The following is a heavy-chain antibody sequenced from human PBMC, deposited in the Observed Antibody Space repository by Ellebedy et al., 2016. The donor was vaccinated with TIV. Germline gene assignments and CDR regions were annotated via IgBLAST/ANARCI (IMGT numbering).Heavy chain of an antibody. CDR1: RFRFNTYW. Sequence: GGSLRLSXAASRFRFNTYWMSWVRQAPGKGLQWVANIKQDGSEKYYVDSVKGRFTISRDNAKNSLYVQMNSLRAEDTAVYYCARDFWERYFDWLLSNWGQGTLVTVSS. V-gene: IGHV3-7*01. CDR3: ARDFWERYFDWLLSN. CDR2: IKQDGSEK. D-gene: IGHD3-9*01. J-gene: IGHJ4*02.